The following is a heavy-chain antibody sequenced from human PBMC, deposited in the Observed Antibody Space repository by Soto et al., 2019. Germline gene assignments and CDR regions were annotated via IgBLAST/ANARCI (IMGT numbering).Heavy chain of an antibody. Sequence: QVQLVQSGAELKKPGSSVRVSCKVSGGSFSDYAISWVRQAPGQGLEWVGGIIPMLGTPNYAPELQGRVTITTDASTSTVYMELSSLRSEDTAVYYCARDPQKYYDLGVDVWGQGTTVIVSS. CDR3: ARDPQKYYDLGVDV. V-gene: IGHV1-69*01. J-gene: IGHJ6*02. CDR1: GGSFSDYA. D-gene: IGHD3-3*01. CDR2: IIPMLGTP.